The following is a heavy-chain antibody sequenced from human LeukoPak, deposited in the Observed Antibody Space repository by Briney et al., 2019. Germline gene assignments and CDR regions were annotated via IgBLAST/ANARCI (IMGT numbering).Heavy chain of an antibody. Sequence: PSETLSLTCIVSGGSISSYYWTWMRQPPGKGLEWIGYIYYSGSTNYNPSLKSRVTISVDTSKNQFSLNLSSVTAADTAVYYCAGGGDNYDRSGYYFDYWGQGTLVTVSS. CDR2: IYYSGST. V-gene: IGHV4-59*01. CDR1: GGSISSYY. CDR3: AGGGDNYDRSGYYFDY. D-gene: IGHD3-22*01. J-gene: IGHJ4*02.